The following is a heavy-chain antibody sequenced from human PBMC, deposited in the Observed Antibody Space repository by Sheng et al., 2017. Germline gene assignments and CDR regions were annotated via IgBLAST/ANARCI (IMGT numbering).Heavy chain of an antibody. J-gene: IGHJ3*02. CDR3: ARAHDSHYYDSSGEKFFDI. Sequence: QVQLVQSGAEVKKPGSSVKVSCKASGGTFSSYAISWVRQAPGQGLEWMGGIIPIFGTANYAQKFQGRVTITTDESTSTAYMELSSLRSEDTAVYYCARAHDSHYYDSSGEKFFDIWGQGTMVTVSS. V-gene: IGHV1-69*05. D-gene: IGHD3-22*01. CDR2: IIPIFGTA. CDR1: GGTFSSYA.